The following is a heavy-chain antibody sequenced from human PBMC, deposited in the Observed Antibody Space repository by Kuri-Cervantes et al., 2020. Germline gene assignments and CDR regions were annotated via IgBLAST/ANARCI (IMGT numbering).Heavy chain of an antibody. V-gene: IGHV1-3*04. D-gene: IGHD6-19*01. CDR3: AREGIAVAWYAYYYYGMDV. CDR1: GYSFTSQA. Sequence: ASVKVSCKASGYSFTSQAMHWVRQAPGQRLEWMGWINTGNANTKYSQNFQGRVTITRDSSANTAYMELSSLRSEDTAVYYCAREGIAVAWYAYYYYGMDVWGQGTTVTVSS. CDR2: INTGNANT. J-gene: IGHJ6*02.